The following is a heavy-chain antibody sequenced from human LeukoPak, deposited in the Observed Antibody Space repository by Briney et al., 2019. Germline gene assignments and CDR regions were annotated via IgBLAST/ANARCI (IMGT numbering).Heavy chain of an antibody. CDR1: GYSFTSYY. D-gene: IGHD3-16*01. CDR3: AREGGRNLGEYWFDP. J-gene: IGHJ5*02. CDR2: INPNSGGT. V-gene: IGHV1-2*02. Sequence: ASVKVSCKASGYSFTSYYMQWVRQAPGQGLEWMGKINPNSGGTEYTHNFHGRVSTTRDTSISTVYMELARLTSDDTAVYYCAREGGRNLGEYWFDPWGQGTLVTVSS.